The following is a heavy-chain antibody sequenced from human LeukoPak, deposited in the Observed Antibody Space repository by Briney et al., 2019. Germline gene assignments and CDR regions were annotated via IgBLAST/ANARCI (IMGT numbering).Heavy chain of an antibody. CDR1: GFTFSSYS. D-gene: IGHD3-3*01. V-gene: IGHV3-21*01. CDR2: ISSSSSYI. Sequence: GGSLRLSCAASGFTFSSYSMNWVRQAPGKGLEWVSSISSSSSYIYYADSVKGRFTISRDNAKNSLYLQMNSLRAEDTAVYYCATEGEDDFWSGPPLFDYWGQGTLVTVSS. J-gene: IGHJ4*02. CDR3: ATEGEDDFWSGPPLFDY.